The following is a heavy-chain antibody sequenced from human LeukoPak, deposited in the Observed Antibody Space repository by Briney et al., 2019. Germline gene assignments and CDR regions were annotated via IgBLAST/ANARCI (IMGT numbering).Heavy chain of an antibody. Sequence: SETLSLTCAVYGGSFSGYYWSWIRQPPGKGLEWIGEINHSGSTNYNPSLKSRVTMSIDTSKSQFSLKLSSVTAADTAVYYCARVRDVNWFDPWGQGTLVTVSS. V-gene: IGHV4-34*01. J-gene: IGHJ5*02. CDR1: GGSFSGYY. CDR3: ARVRDVNWFDP. CDR2: INHSGST. D-gene: IGHD3-10*01.